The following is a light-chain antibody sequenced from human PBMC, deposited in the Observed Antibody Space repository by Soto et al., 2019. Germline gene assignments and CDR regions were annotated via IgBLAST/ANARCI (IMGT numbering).Light chain of an antibody. Sequence: DIQMTQSPSTLSASVGDRVTITCRASQSISSWLAWYQQKPGKAPKLLIYAASTLEIGVPSRFSGSGSGTDFTLTISSLQPDDFATYFCQQYNSYSTFGQGTKV. CDR1: QSISSW. CDR2: AAS. V-gene: IGKV1-5*01. J-gene: IGKJ2*01. CDR3: QQYNSYST.